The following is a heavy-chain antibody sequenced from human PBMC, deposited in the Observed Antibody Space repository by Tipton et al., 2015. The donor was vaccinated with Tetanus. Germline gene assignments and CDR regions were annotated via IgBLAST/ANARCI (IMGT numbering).Heavy chain of an antibody. J-gene: IGHJ5*02. CDR1: GFTFSSYN. Sequence: SLRLSCAASGFTFSSYNMNWVRQAPGKGLEWVSYITSSSSTIYYADSVKGRFTISRDNAKNLLYLQMNSLRDDDTAVYYCARAFFAAATSWGQGTLVTVSS. CDR2: ITSSSSTI. V-gene: IGHV3-48*02. D-gene: IGHD6-13*01. CDR3: ARAFFAAATS.